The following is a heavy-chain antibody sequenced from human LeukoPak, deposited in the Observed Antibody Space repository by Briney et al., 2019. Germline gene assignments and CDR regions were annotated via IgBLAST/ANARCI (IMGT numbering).Heavy chain of an antibody. Sequence: SETLSLTCTVSGGFISSNSYYWGWIRQPPGKGLEWIGSIFYSGSTYYNPSLKSRVTISLDTSKNQFSLKLSSVTAADTAVYYCARDPAAPDDWFDPWGQGTLVTVSS. CDR3: ARDPAAPDDWFDP. CDR1: GGFISSNSYY. V-gene: IGHV4-39*02. CDR2: IFYSGST. J-gene: IGHJ5*02. D-gene: IGHD2-2*01.